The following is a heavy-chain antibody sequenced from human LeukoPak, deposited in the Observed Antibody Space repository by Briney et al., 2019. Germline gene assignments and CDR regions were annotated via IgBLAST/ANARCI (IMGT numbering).Heavy chain of an antibody. CDR2: INPNSGGT. V-gene: IGHV1-2*02. D-gene: IGHD5-18*01. J-gene: IGHJ4*02. Sequence: ASVKVSCKASGYTFTCYYMHWVRQAPGQGLEWMGWINPNSGGTNYAQKFQGRVTMTRDTSISTAYMELSRLRSDDTAVYYCARDSTAMVMRDHWGQGTLVTVSS. CDR1: GYTFTCYY. CDR3: ARDSTAMVMRDH.